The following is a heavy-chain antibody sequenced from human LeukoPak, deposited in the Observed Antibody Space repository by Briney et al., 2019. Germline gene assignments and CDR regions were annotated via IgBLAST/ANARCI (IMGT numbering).Heavy chain of an antibody. V-gene: IGHV3-21*04. Sequence: PGGSLRLSCAASGFTFSSYSMNWVRQAPGKGLEWVSSISSSSSYIYYADSVKGRFTISRDNAKNSLYVQMNSVRAEDTAVYYCAKGPQHSTYWYRFDSWGQGTLVTVSS. J-gene: IGHJ4*02. D-gene: IGHD6-13*01. CDR1: GFTFSSYS. CDR3: AKGPQHSTYWYRFDS. CDR2: ISSSSSYI.